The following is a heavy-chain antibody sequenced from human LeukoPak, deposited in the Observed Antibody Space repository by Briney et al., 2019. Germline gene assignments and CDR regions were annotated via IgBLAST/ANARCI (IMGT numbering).Heavy chain of an antibody. V-gene: IGHV1-24*01. J-gene: IGHJ3*02. CDR1: GNTPSDVT. CDR2: LDPEDGEA. CDR3: ATRNFGDYGAFDI. Sequence: KIAWAVCGNTPSDVTMQWVRHAAGKEIEWMVGLDPEDGEAIYAEPLQGRVTMTEDTSSDTAYMVLSSLRSEDKAVYYCATRNFGDYGAFDIWGQGTMVTVSS. D-gene: IGHD4-17*01.